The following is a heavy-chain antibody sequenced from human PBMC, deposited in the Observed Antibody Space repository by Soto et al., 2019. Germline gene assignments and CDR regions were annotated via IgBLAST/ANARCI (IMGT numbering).Heavy chain of an antibody. J-gene: IGHJ4*02. Sequence: QVQLQESGPGLVKPSETLSLTCTVSGGSVSSGSYYWSWIRQPPGKGLEWIGYIYYSGSTNYNPSLKSRVTISVDTSKNQFSLKLSSVTAADTAVYYCGGGSSSWPLDYWGQGTLVTVSS. CDR1: GGSVSSGSYY. V-gene: IGHV4-61*01. CDR2: IYYSGST. D-gene: IGHD6-13*01. CDR3: GGGSSSWPLDY.